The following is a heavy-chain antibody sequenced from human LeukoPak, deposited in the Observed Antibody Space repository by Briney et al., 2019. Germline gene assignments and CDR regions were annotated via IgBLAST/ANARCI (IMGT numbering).Heavy chain of an antibody. Sequence: SETLSLTCAVYGGSFTGHHWNWIRQSAGKGLEWIREVNHRGTTNYNPSLKSRVTISVDTSKNQFFLKLTSVTAADTAVYYCARDPTTVVTLPYCFDFWGQGTLVTVSS. CDR3: ARDPTTVVTLPYCFDF. V-gene: IGHV4-34*01. CDR1: GGSFTGHH. CDR2: VNHRGTT. D-gene: IGHD4-23*01. J-gene: IGHJ4*02.